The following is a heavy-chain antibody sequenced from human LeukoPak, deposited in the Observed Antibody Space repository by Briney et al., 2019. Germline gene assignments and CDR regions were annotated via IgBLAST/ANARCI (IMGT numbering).Heavy chain of an antibody. Sequence: GGSLRLSCAASGFTFSSYAMSWVRQAPGKGLEWVSAISGSGGSTYYADSVKGRFTISRDNAENSLYLQMNGLRAEDTAVYYCARDTSSIVGPRFDYWGQGTLVTVSS. J-gene: IGHJ4*02. CDR3: ARDTSSIVGPRFDY. V-gene: IGHV3-23*01. CDR2: ISGSGGST. D-gene: IGHD1-26*01. CDR1: GFTFSSYA.